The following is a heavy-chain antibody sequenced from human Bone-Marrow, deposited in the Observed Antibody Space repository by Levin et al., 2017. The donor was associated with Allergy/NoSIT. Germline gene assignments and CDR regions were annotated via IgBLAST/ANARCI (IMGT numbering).Heavy chain of an antibody. CDR2: ISGSGDNT. CDR1: GFIFSSYA. Sequence: GESLKISCAASGFIFSSYAMSWVRQAPGKGLEWVSGISGSGDNTYYADSVKGRFTISRDNSKNTLYLQMNSLRAEDTAVYYCVKGNAITCYSSFDYWGQGTLVTVSS. CDR3: VKGNAITCYSSFDY. V-gene: IGHV3-23*01. D-gene: IGHD2-15*01. J-gene: IGHJ4*02.